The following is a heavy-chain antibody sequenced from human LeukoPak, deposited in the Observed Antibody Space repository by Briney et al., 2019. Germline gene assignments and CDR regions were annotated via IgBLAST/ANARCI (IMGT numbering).Heavy chain of an antibody. CDR1: GYTFTNYA. CDR3: AKDWGYDSGTYLDS. D-gene: IGHD3-10*01. J-gene: IGHJ4*02. V-gene: IGHV1-3*04. Sequence: ASVKVSCKASGYTFTNYAMYWVRQAPGQRLEWMGWINTGKGNTKYPQKFQGRVTITSDTSARTAYMELTSLRSEDTAVYYCAKDWGYDSGTYLDSWGQGIRVTVSS. CDR2: INTGKGNT.